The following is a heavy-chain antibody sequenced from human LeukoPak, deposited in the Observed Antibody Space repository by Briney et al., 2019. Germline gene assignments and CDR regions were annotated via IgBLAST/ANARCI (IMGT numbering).Heavy chain of an antibody. D-gene: IGHD1-26*01. CDR1: SESFSGYY. Sequence: SETLSLTCAVYSESFSGYYWSWIRQPPGKGLEGIGEINHSGSTNYNPSLTSRVTISVDTSKNQFSLKLSSVTAADTAVYYCARGAVGAITSDYWGQGTLVTVSS. CDR3: ARGAVGAITSDY. J-gene: IGHJ4*02. CDR2: INHSGST. V-gene: IGHV4-34*01.